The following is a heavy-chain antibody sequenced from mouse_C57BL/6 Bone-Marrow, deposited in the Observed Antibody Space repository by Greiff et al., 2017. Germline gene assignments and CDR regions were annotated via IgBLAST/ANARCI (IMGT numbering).Heavy chain of an antibody. CDR3: SEDAAVYDCAWIYDGYLDYVDY. CDR1: YTFSRRVH. D-gene: IGHD2-3*01. V-gene: IGHV1-87*01. Sequence: QVQLQQSGPELARPWASVKISCQAFYTFSRRVHFAIRDTNYWMQWVKQRPGQGLEWIGATYPGNGDTSYNQKFKGKATLTADKSSSSAYMQLSSLSSEDAAVYDCAWIYDGYLDYVDYWGQGTTLTVSS. J-gene: IGHJ2*01. CDR2: GQGLEWIG.